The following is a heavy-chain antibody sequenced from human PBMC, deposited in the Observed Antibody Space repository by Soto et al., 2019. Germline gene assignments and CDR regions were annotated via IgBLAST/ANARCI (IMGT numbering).Heavy chain of an antibody. Sequence: GGSLRLSCAASGFTFSSYWMHWVRQAPGKGLVWVSRINSDGSSTSYADSVKGRFTISRDNAKNTLYLQMNSLRAEDTAVYYCASDYDFWSGYYAFDIWGQGTMVTVSS. CDR3: ASDYDFWSGYYAFDI. CDR2: INSDGSST. CDR1: GFTFSSYW. J-gene: IGHJ3*02. V-gene: IGHV3-74*01. D-gene: IGHD3-3*01.